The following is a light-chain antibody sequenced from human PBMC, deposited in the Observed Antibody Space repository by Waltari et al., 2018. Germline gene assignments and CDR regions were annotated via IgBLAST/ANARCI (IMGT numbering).Light chain of an antibody. CDR3: QHYYNIPYT. J-gene: IGKJ2*01. Sequence: DIVMTQSPDSLAVSLGERATIHCKSSQSVFFSSNNQSYLAWYQQNPGQPPTVLIYWASTRETGVRDRCSGSGSGTDFTLIIRSLHAEDVAVYYCQHYYNIPYTFGQGTKLEI. CDR2: WAS. CDR1: QSVFFSSNNQSY. V-gene: IGKV4-1*01.